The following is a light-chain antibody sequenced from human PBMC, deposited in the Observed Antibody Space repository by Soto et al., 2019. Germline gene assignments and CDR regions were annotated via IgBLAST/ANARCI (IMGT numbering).Light chain of an antibody. Sequence: QSALTQPASVSGSPGQSITISCTGTSSDVGRYNLVSWYQQHPGKVPKLMIYEGRKRPSGVSNRFSGSKSGITASLTISGLQAEDEADYYCCSYAGSSTVFGGGTKLTVL. J-gene: IGLJ2*01. CDR1: SSDVGRYNL. CDR3: CSYAGSSTV. CDR2: EGR. V-gene: IGLV2-23*01.